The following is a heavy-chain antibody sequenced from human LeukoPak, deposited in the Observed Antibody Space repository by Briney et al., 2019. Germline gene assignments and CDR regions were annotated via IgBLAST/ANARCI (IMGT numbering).Heavy chain of an antibody. CDR3: ARDQLGYCSSTSCYAKPAPFDY. Sequence: PSETLSLTCAVYGGSFSGYYWSWIRQPPGKGLEWIGEINHSGSTNYNPSLKSRVTISVDTSKNQFSLKLSSVTAADTAVYYCARDQLGYCSSTSCYAKPAPFDYWGQGTLVTVSS. V-gene: IGHV4-34*01. J-gene: IGHJ4*02. D-gene: IGHD2-2*01. CDR1: GGSFSGYY. CDR2: INHSGST.